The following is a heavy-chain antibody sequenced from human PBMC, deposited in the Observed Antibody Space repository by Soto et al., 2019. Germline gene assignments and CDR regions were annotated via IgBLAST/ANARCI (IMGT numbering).Heavy chain of an antibody. CDR2: IPNDGSGL. CDR3: ARALAGRVSSARTRLDY. J-gene: IGHJ4*02. CDR1: GFTFGSYA. V-gene: IGHV3-30-3*01. D-gene: IGHD6-25*01. Sequence: QVQLVESGGGVVQPGTSLRLSCAASGFTFGSYAMHWVRQAPGKGLEWVAVIPNDGSGLYYADSVKGRFTISRDDSNNTVSLHMSSLRSEDAAVYYCARALAGRVSSARTRLDYWGQGTLVTVSS.